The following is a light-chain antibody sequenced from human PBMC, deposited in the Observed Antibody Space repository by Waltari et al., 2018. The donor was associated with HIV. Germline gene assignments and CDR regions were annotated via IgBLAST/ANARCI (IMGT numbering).Light chain of an antibody. V-gene: IGLV1-44*01. J-gene: IGLJ3*02. CDR1: ISNIGSNT. CDR3: ATWDDSLNGPV. Sequence: QSVLTQPPSASGTPGQRVTISCSGSISNIGSNTVHWDQPLPGTAPKLLIYTTNQRPSGVPDRFSGSKSGASASLAISGLQSDDEADYYCATWDDSLNGPVFGGGTKLTVL. CDR2: TTN.